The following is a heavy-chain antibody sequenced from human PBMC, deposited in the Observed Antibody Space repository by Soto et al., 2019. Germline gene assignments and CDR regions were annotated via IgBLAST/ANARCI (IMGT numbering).Heavy chain of an antibody. CDR1: AFSFTNAW. CDR3: STGRSTYGLDS. J-gene: IGHJ4*02. CDR2: IKSITDGGTT. Sequence: GGSLGLSCLASAFSFTNAWMSWVRQAPGKGLEWVGRIKSITDGGTTDYAAPVKGRFTISRDDSNNTLYLQMNSLKTEDTAVYYCSTGRSTYGLDSWGQGTLVTVSS. D-gene: IGHD5-18*01. V-gene: IGHV3-15*01.